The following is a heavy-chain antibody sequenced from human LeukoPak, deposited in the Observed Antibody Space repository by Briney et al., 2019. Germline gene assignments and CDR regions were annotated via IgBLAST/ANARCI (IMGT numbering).Heavy chain of an antibody. D-gene: IGHD3-10*01. Sequence: ASVKVSCKASGYTFTGYYMHWVRQAPGQGLEWMGWINPNSGGTNYAQKFQGRVTMTRDTSISTAYMELSRLRSDDTAVYYCGSHFPFFRYGSGRPPNYDYWGQGILVTVSS. V-gene: IGHV1-2*02. CDR3: GSHFPFFRYGSGRPPNYDY. CDR1: GYTFTGYY. J-gene: IGHJ4*02. CDR2: INPNSGGT.